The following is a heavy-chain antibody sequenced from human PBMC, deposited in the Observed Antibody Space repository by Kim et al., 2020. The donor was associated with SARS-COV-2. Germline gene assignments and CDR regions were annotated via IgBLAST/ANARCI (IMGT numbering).Heavy chain of an antibody. J-gene: IGHJ6*02. CDR1: GFTFSNSA. CDR3: AKDPYGSEKPGYGMDV. CDR2: IYGGVMT. Sequence: GGSLRLSCAASGFTFSNSAMSWVRQTPRNGLEWVSVIYGGVMTDYADSVKGRFTISRDNSKNTLYLQMNSLRAEDTAVYYCAKDPYGSEKPGYGMDVWGQGTTVTVSS. D-gene: IGHD3-10*01. V-gene: IGHV3-23*03.